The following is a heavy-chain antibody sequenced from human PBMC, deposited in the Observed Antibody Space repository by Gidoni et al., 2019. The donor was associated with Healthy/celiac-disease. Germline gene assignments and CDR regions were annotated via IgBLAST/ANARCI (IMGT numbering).Heavy chain of an antibody. D-gene: IGHD3-9*01. V-gene: IGHV3-48*02. CDR1: GFTFSSYS. Sequence: GGGLVQPGGSLRLPCAASGFTFSSYSMNWVRQAPGKGLEWVSYISSSSSTIYYSDSVKGRFTISRDNAKNSLYLQMNSLRDEDTAVYYCARVGGYYDILTGPDYWCQGTLVTVSS. CDR2: ISSSSSTI. J-gene: IGHJ4*02. CDR3: ARVGGYYDILTGPDY.